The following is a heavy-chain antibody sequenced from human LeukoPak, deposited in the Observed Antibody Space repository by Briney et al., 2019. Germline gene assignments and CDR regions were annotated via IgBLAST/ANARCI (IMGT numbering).Heavy chain of an antibody. CDR3: ARALPAITFGCAFDI. V-gene: IGHV1-18*01. CDR1: GYSFTSYG. D-gene: IGHD3-16*01. Sequence: ASVKVSCKASGYSFTSYGISWVRQAPGQGLEWMGWISAYNGNTNYAQKLQGRVTMTTDTSTSTAYMELRSLRSDDTAVYYCARALPAITFGCAFDIWGQGTMVTVSS. CDR2: ISAYNGNT. J-gene: IGHJ3*02.